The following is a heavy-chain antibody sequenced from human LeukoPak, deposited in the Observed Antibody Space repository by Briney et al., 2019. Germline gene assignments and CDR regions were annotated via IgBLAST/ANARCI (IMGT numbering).Heavy chain of an antibody. V-gene: IGHV3-53*01. CDR3: ARGDSSGYSKVFDY. J-gene: IGHJ4*02. CDR1: GVTVNSNY. Sequence: GGSLRLSCVASGVTVNSNYMSWVRQAPGKGLKWVSVIYSGGSTFYADSVKGRFTISRDNSKNTLYLQMNSLRAEDTAVYYCARGDSSGYSKVFDYWGQGTLVTVSS. D-gene: IGHD3-22*01. CDR2: IYSGGST.